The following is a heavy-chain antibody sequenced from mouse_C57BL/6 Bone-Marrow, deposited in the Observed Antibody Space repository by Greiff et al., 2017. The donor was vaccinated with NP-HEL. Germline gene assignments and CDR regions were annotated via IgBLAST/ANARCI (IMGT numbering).Heavy chain of an antibody. CDR2: ISDGGSYT. D-gene: IGHD2-5*01. CDR1: GFTFSSYA. V-gene: IGHV5-4*01. CDR3: ARERAYYSNLGFAY. J-gene: IGHJ3*01. Sequence: EVKLVESGGGLVKPGGSLKLSCAASGFTFSSYAMSWVRQTLEKRLEWVATISDGGSYTYYPDNVKGRFTISRDNAKNNLYLQMSHLKSEDTAMYYCARERAYYSNLGFAYWGQGTLVTVSA.